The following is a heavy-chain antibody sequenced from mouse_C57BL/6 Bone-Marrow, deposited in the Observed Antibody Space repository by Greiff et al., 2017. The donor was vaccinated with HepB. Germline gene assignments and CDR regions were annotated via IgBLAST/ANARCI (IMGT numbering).Heavy chain of an antibody. V-gene: IGHV1-76*01. D-gene: IGHD2-1*01. Sequence: VQLQQSGAELVRPGASVKLSCKASGYTFTDYYINWVKQRPGQGLEWIARIYPGSGNTYYNEKFKGKATLTAEKSSSTAYMQLSSLTSEDSAVYFCARGGIYYGNYGAMDYWGQGTSVTVSS. CDR2: IYPGSGNT. CDR3: ARGGIYYGNYGAMDY. J-gene: IGHJ4*01. CDR1: GYTFTDYY.